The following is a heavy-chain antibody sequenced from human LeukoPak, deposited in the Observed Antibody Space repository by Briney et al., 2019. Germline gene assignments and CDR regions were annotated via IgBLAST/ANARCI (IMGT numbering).Heavy chain of an antibody. CDR3: TRNTATVHFDY. CDR2: ISSKAFGATP. J-gene: IGHJ4*02. V-gene: IGHV3-49*03. D-gene: IGHD2-21*02. Sequence: GGSLRLSCTSVGFSFGDYAVSWFRQAPGKGLEWVGYISSKAFGATPQYAPSVRGRFTISRDDSKSIAHLQMNSLKTEDTAVYYCTRNTATVHFDYWGQGTPVTVSS. CDR1: GFSFGDYA.